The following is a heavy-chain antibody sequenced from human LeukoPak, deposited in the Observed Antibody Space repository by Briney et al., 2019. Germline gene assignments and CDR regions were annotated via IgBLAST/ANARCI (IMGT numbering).Heavy chain of an antibody. CDR3: ASMDSSGPNY. Sequence: SETLSLTCTVSGGSIRSNYWSWIRQPPGKGLEWIGYIYHSGSTNYNPSLNGRVTISVDTSKNEFSLKLSSVTAADTAVYYCASMDSSGPNYWGQGTLVTVSS. CDR1: GGSIRSNY. J-gene: IGHJ4*02. V-gene: IGHV4-59*01. CDR2: IYHSGST. D-gene: IGHD3-22*01.